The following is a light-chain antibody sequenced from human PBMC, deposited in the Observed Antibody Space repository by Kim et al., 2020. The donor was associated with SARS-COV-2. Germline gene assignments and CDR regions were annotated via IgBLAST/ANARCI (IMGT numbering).Light chain of an antibody. V-gene: IGKV1D-13*01. CDR2: DAS. Sequence: SASIGDKVTIPCRASQDISTSLGWYRQKTGQPPELLIYDASTLEGGVPSRFSGRGSGTDFTLLISGLQSEDFATYYCQQFTDYPSFGQGTRLEIK. CDR1: QDISTS. CDR3: QQFTDYPS. J-gene: IGKJ5*01.